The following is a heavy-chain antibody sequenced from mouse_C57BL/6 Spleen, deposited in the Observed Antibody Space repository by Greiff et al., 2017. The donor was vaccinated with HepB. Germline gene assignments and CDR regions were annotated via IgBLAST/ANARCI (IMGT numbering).Heavy chain of an antibody. V-gene: IGHV1-4*01. J-gene: IGHJ1*03. CDR3: AGGDGDWDLDG. CDR1: GYTFTSYT. D-gene: IGHD1-1*02. Sequence: QVQLQQSGAELARPGASVKMSCKASGYTFTSYTMHWVKQRPGKGLDWIGYINPSRGYTKYNQKFKDKAPLTADKSSSTAYMQLSSLTSEDSAVYYCAGGDGDWDLDGGGTGTTSTFSS. CDR2: INPSRGYT.